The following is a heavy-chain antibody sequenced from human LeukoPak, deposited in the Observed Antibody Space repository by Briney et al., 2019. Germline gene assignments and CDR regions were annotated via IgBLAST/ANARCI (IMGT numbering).Heavy chain of an antibody. CDR1: GGTFSSYG. Sequence: ASVKVSCKASGGTFSSYGISWVRQAPGQGLEWMGWISAYNGNTNYAQKFQGWVTMTRDTSVSTAYMELSRLRSDDTAVYYCARSQHYYDSSGYPDYWGQGTLVTVSS. J-gene: IGHJ4*02. CDR3: ARSQHYYDSSGYPDY. CDR2: ISAYNGNT. V-gene: IGHV1-18*01. D-gene: IGHD3-22*01.